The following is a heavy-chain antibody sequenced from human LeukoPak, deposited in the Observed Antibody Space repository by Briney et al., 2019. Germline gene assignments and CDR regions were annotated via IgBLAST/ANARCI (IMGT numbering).Heavy chain of an antibody. J-gene: IGHJ4*02. CDR1: GGTFSSYA. Sequence: GASVTASCKASGGTFSSYAISWVRQAPGRGLEWMGGIIPIFGTANYAQKFQGRVTITADESTSTAYMELSSLRSEDTAVYYCARGGITGYYYGSGSYYNPLGYFDYWGQGTLVTVSS. CDR2: IIPIFGTA. D-gene: IGHD3-10*01. V-gene: IGHV1-69*01. CDR3: ARGGITGYYYGSGSYYNPLGYFDY.